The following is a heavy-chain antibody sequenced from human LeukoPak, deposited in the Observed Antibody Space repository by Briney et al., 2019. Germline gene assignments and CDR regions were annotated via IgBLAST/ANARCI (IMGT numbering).Heavy chain of an antibody. V-gene: IGHV4-30-4*08. CDR1: GGSISGDDDY. Sequence: SETLSLTCSVSGGSISGDDDYWSWIRQPPGKGLEWIGYINHSGNTYYIPSLRSRGTISIDTSKNQFSLELSSVTAADTAVYYCARYTVTNLLDFWGQGTLVTVSS. D-gene: IGHD4-17*01. CDR2: INHSGNT. J-gene: IGHJ4*02. CDR3: ARYTVTNLLDF.